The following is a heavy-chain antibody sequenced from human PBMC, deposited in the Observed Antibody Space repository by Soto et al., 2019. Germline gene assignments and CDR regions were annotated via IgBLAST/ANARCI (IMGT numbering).Heavy chain of an antibody. V-gene: IGHV3-33*01. CDR1: GLTFSSYG. CDR3: ARDRSGNYDFWSGYRRDYYYYYYMDV. D-gene: IGHD3-3*01. CDR2: IWYDGSNK. Sequence: QVQLVESGGGVVQPGRSLRLSCAASGLTFSSYGMHWVRQAPGKGLEWVAVIWYDGSNKYYADSVKGRFTISRDNSKNTLYLQMNSLRAEDTAVYYCARDRSGNYDFWSGYRRDYYYYYYMDVWGKGTTVTVSS. J-gene: IGHJ6*03.